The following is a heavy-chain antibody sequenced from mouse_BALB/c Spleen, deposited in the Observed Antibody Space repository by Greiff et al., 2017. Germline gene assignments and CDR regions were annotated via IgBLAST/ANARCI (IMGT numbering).Heavy chain of an antibody. CDR1: GFSLTSYG. CDR3: ARDPNWDGGYYYAMDY. Sequence: VQRVESGPGLVAPSQSLSITCTVSGFSLTSYGVHWVRQPPGKGLEWLGVIWAGGSTNYNSALMSRLSISKDNSKSQVFLKMNSLQTDDTAMYYCARDPNWDGGYYYAMDYWGQGTSVTVSS. CDR2: IWAGGST. J-gene: IGHJ4*01. V-gene: IGHV2-9*02. D-gene: IGHD4-1*01.